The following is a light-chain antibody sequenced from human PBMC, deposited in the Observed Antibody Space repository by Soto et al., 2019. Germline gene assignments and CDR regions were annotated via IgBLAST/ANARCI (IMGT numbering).Light chain of an antibody. CDR1: QSLAHSDGITY. Sequence: DIVLTQTPLSSPVTLGQPAFISCRSTQSLAHSDGITYLSWLHQRPGQPPRLLIYRTSNRFSGVPDRFSGSGAGTDFTLKISRVEAEDVGVYYCMQAAQFPYTFGQGTKLEI. J-gene: IGKJ2*01. CDR3: MQAAQFPYT. V-gene: IGKV2-24*01. CDR2: RTS.